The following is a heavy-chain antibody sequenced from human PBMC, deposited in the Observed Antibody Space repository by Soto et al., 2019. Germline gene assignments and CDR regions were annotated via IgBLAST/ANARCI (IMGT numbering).Heavy chain of an antibody. D-gene: IGHD6-13*01. Sequence: GASVKVSCKASGGTFSSYAISWVRQAPGQGLEWMGGIIPIFGTANYAQKLQGRVTITADESTSTAYMELSSLRSEDTAVYYCARDTVAAAGDPYYYYYGMEVWGKGTKVTVS. CDR2: IIPIFGTA. V-gene: IGHV1-69*13. CDR1: GGTFSSYA. J-gene: IGHJ6*04. CDR3: ARDTVAAAGDPYYYYYGMEV.